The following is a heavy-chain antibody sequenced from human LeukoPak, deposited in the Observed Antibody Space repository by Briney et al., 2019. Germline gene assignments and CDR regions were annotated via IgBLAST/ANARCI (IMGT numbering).Heavy chain of an antibody. CDR1: GGSVSSGSYY. Sequence: PSETLSLTCTVSGGSVSSGSYYWSWIRQPPGKGLEWIGYISYSGSTNYNPSLKSRLTMSVDRSKNQFSLKLSSVTAADTAVYCCATDRLYRGYSYGFDYWGQGTLVTVSS. CDR2: ISYSGST. D-gene: IGHD5-18*01. J-gene: IGHJ4*02. V-gene: IGHV4-61*01. CDR3: ATDRLYRGYSYGFDY.